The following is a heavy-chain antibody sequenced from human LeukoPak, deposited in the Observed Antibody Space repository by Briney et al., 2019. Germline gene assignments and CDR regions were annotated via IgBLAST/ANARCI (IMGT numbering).Heavy chain of an antibody. D-gene: IGHD3-10*01. CDR3: ARDDYGSGSYYLYYYYGMDV. V-gene: IGHV1-18*01. CDR2: ISAYNGNT. CDR1: GYTFTSYG. Sequence: ASVTVSCTASGYTFTSYGISWVRQAPGQGLEWMGWISAYNGNTNYAQKLQGRVTMTTDTSTSTAYMELRSLRSDDTAVYYCARDDYGSGSYYLYYYYGMDVWGQGTTVTVSS. J-gene: IGHJ6*02.